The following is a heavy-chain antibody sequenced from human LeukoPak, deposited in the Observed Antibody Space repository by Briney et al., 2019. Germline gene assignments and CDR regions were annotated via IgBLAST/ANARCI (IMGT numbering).Heavy chain of an antibody. CDR3: ARAPDVFDL. J-gene: IGHJ3*01. Sequence: ASVKVSCKASGYTFTNYYIHWVRQAPGQGLEWRGIINPSGGSTSSAQKFQGSVTMTTDTSTSTVYMELSSLTSDDTAVYYCARAPDVFDLWGQGTMVTVSS. CDR1: GYTFTNYY. CDR2: INPSGGST. V-gene: IGHV1-46*01.